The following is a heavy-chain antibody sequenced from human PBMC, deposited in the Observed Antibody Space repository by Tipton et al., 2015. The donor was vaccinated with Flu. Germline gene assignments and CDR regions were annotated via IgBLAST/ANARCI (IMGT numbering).Heavy chain of an antibody. CDR2: IYYTGNT. CDR1: GCTSSSYY. D-gene: IGHD3-3*01. V-gene: IGHV4-59*01. J-gene: IGHJ4*02. CDR3: ARDKGSPSGYDY. Sequence: TLSLTCTVSGCTSSSYYWSWIRQPPGKGLEWIGYIYYTGNTNYNPSLRSRVTISQDTSKNQFSLKMRSVTAADTAVYYCARDKGSPSGYDYWGQGALVTVSS.